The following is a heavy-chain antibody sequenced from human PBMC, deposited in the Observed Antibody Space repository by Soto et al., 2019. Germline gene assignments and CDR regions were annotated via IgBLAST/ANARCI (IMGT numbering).Heavy chain of an antibody. CDR1: GYTFTSYG. CDR2: ISAYNGNT. Sequence: QVQLVQSGAEVKKPGASVKVSCKASGYTFTSYGIIWVRQAPGQGLEWMGWISAYNGNTNYAQKLQGRVTMTTDTSTSTAYMEVRSLRSDDTAVYYCARVPLVVVTAIPPDDYWGQGTLVTVSS. D-gene: IGHD2-21*02. V-gene: IGHV1-18*01. J-gene: IGHJ4*02. CDR3: ARVPLVVVTAIPPDDY.